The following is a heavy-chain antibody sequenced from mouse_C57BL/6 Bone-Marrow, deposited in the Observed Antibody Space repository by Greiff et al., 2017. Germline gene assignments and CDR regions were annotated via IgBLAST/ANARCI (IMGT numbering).Heavy chain of an antibody. Sequence: VHLVESGPGLVAPSQSLSITCTVSGFSLTSYGVDWVRQSPGKGLEWLGVIWGVGSTNYNSTLKSRLSVGKDNSKGQVFLKRISLQTDDTAMYYCATIQRKFAYWGQGTLVTVSA. CDR1: GFSLTSYG. CDR3: ATIQRKFAY. CDR2: IWGVGST. V-gene: IGHV2-6*01. J-gene: IGHJ3*01.